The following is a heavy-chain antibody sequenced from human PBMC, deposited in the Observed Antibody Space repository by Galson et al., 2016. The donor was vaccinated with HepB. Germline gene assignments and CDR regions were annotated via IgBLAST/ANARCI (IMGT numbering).Heavy chain of an antibody. V-gene: IGHV3-30*18. CDR3: AKTTVMVAYYYYGMDG. CDR1: GFTFSSYG. CDR2: ISFDGSNK. J-gene: IGHJ6*04. Sequence: SLRLSCAASGFTFSSYGMHWVRQAPGKGLEWVAVISFDGSNKYYADSVKGRFTISRDNSKNTIYLQMSSLRAEDTAVYYCAKTTVMVAYYYYGMDGWGKGTTVTVSS. D-gene: IGHD5-18*01.